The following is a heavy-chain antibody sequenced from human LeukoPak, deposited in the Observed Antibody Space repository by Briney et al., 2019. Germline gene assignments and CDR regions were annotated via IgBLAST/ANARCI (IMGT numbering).Heavy chain of an antibody. CDR3: ARGHGSGSKYYFDY. CDR1: GYTFTSCY. D-gene: IGHD3-10*01. Sequence: GASVKVSCKASGYTFTSCYMHWVRQAPGPGLEWMGTIIPSDGYTSYAQRFQDRVTMTRDMSSSTVYMELSSLRSEDTAVYYCARGHGSGSKYYFDYWGQGTLVTVSS. V-gene: IGHV1-46*01. J-gene: IGHJ4*02. CDR2: IIPSDGYT.